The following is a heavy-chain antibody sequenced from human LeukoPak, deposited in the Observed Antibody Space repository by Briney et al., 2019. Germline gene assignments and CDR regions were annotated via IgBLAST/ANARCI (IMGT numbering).Heavy chain of an antibody. Sequence: GGSLRLSCAASGFIFSNYWMTWVRQAPGKGLEWVANIKQDGSKTSYVDSVKGRFTISRDNAKNSLYLQMNSLRAEDTAVYYCARHLRLITMVRGVIDYWGQGTLVTVSS. D-gene: IGHD3-10*01. CDR3: ARHLRLITMVRGVIDY. V-gene: IGHV3-7*01. CDR1: GFIFSNYW. CDR2: IKQDGSKT. J-gene: IGHJ4*02.